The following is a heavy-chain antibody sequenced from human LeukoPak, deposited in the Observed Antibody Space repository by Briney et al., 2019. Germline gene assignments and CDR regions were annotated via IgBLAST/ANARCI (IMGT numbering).Heavy chain of an antibody. D-gene: IGHD4-17*01. V-gene: IGHV4-59*08. Sequence: SETLSLTCTVSGGSINRYYWSWIRQPPGKGLEWMGYVYYSGKTKYNPSLKSRVTISVDTSKNHISLRLKSVTAADTAVYYCARHIDDYGDTNFDSWGQGTLVTLS. CDR2: VYYSGKT. CDR1: GGSINRYY. CDR3: ARHIDDYGDTNFDS. J-gene: IGHJ4*02.